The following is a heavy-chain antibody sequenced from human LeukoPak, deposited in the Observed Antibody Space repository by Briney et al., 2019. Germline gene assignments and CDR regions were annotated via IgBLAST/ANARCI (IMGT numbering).Heavy chain of an antibody. CDR2: ISAYNGNT. CDR3: AALRGYCSGGSCYVGFDP. J-gene: IGHJ5*02. CDR1: GYTFTSYY. D-gene: IGHD2-15*01. Sequence: ASVKVSCKASGYTFTSYYMHWVRQAPGQGLEWMGWISAYNGNTNYAQKLQGRVTMTTDTSTSTAYMELRSLRSDDTAVYYCAALRGYCSGGSCYVGFDPWGQGTLVTVSS. V-gene: IGHV1-18*04.